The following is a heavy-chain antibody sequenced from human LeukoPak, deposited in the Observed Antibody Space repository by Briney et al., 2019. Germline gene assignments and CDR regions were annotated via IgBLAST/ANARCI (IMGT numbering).Heavy chain of an antibody. CDR3: ARDLKIAAAGPVDY. Sequence: ASVKVSCNASGYTFTGYYMHWVRQAPGQGLEWMGWINPNSGGTNYAQKFQGRVTMTRDTSISTAYMELSRLRSDDTAVYYCARDLKIAAAGPVDYWGQGTLVTVSS. J-gene: IGHJ4*02. V-gene: IGHV1-2*02. D-gene: IGHD6-13*01. CDR1: GYTFTGYY. CDR2: INPNSGGT.